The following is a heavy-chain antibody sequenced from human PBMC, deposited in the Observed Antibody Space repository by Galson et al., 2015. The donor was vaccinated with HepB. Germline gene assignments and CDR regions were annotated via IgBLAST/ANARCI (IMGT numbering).Heavy chain of an antibody. CDR2: IYWDDDD. CDR3: AHAMITFGGVIGPDAFDI. D-gene: IGHD3-16*02. V-gene: IGHV2-5*02. J-gene: IGHJ3*02. Sequence: PALVKPTQTLTLTCTFSGFSLSSTGVGVGWIRQPPGKALEWLAVIYWDDDDRYSPSLKSRLKITKDTSKNQVVLTMTNMDPVDTATYYCAHAMITFGGVIGPDAFDIWGQGTMVTVSS. CDR1: GFSLSSTGVG.